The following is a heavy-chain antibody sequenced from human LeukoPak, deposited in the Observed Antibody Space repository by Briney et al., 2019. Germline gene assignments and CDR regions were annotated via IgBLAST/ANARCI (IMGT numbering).Heavy chain of an antibody. CDR2: ISAYSGNT. J-gene: IGHJ4*02. D-gene: IGHD3-10*01. V-gene: IGHV1-18*01. CDR3: ARGQLLWFGERAGYFDY. Sequence: ASVKVSCKASGYTFTSYGISWVRQAPGQGLEWMGWISAYSGNTNYAQKLQGRVTMTTDTSTSTAYMELRSLRSDDTAVYYCARGQLLWFGERAGYFDYWGQGTLVTVSS. CDR1: GYTFTSYG.